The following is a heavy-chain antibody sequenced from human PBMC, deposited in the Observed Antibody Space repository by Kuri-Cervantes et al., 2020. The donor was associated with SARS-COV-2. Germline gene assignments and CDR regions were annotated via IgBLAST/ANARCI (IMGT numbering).Heavy chain of an antibody. Sequence: ASVKVSCKASGYTFTGYYMHWVRQAPGQGLEWMGWISAYNGNTNYAQKLQGRVTMTTDTSTSTAYMELRSLRADDTAVYYCASMGDYYYYMDVWGKGTTVTVSS. CDR3: ASMGDYYYYMDV. V-gene: IGHV1-18*04. D-gene: IGHD3-10*01. CDR2: ISAYNGNT. CDR1: GYTFTGYY. J-gene: IGHJ6*03.